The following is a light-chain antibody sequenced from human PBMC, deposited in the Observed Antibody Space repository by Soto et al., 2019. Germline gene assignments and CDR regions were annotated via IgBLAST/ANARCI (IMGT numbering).Light chain of an antibody. Sequence: QSVVTQPPSVSGAPGRRVTISCSGSSSNIGAGYDVHWYQQFPGTAPKLLIYGNNNRPSGVPDRFSGSKSGTSASLAITGLQAEDEADYYCQSFDTRLNSVVFGGGTKLTVL. V-gene: IGLV1-40*01. CDR1: SSNIGAGYD. J-gene: IGLJ2*01. CDR2: GNN. CDR3: QSFDTRLNSVV.